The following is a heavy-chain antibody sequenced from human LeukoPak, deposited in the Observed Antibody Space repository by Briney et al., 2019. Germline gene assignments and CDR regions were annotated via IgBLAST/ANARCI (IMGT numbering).Heavy chain of an antibody. CDR1: GGSISSYY. V-gene: IGHV4-4*07. J-gene: IGHJ6*02. CDR2: IYTSGST. Sequence: SETLSLTCTVSGGSISSYYWSWIRQPAGKGLEWIGRIYTSGSTNYNPSLKSRVTMSVDTSKNQFSLKLSSVTAADTAVYYCARGRVWSGYYPYYYYGMDVWGQGTTVTVSS. D-gene: IGHD3-3*01. CDR3: ARGRVWSGYYPYYYYGMDV.